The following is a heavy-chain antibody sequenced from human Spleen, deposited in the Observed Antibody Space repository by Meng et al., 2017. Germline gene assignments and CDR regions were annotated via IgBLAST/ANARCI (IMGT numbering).Heavy chain of an antibody. CDR2: INAGNGKT. V-gene: IGHV1-3*01. CDR1: GYTFSRYA. CDR3: VTRGNPYLNC. Sequence: VQLVQSGAEVKTPGPSVKVSCKASGYTFSRYAMHWVRQAPGQRLEWMGCINAGNGKTKYSQKFQGRVTLTTDTFTSTAYMELRSLRSDDTAVYYCVTRGNPYLNCWGQGTLVTVSS. J-gene: IGHJ4*02.